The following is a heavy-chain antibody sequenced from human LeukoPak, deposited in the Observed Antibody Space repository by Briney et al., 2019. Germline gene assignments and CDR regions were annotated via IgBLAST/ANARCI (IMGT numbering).Heavy chain of an antibody. CDR2: ISSSGSTI. CDR1: GFTFSSYE. J-gene: IGHJ4*02. D-gene: IGHD6-6*01. CDR3: ARFGDSSSSDY. Sequence: GGSLRLSCAASGFTFSSYEMNWVRQAPGKGLEWVSYISSSGSTIYYADSVKGRFTISRDNAKNSLYLQMNSLRAEDTAVYYCARFGDSSSSDYWGQGTLVTVSS. V-gene: IGHV3-48*03.